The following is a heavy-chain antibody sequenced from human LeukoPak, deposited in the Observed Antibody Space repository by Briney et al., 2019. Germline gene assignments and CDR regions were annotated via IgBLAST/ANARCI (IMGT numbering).Heavy chain of an antibody. J-gene: IGHJ4*02. V-gene: IGHV1-69*04. D-gene: IGHD2-21*02. CDR2: IIPILGIA. Sequence: SVKVSCKASGYTFTSYAISWVRQAPGQGLEWMGRIIPILGIANYAQKFQGRVTITADKSTSTAYMELSSLRSEDTAVYYCARDFAGVYCGGDCYSSNWGQGTLVTVSS. CDR1: GYTFTSYA. CDR3: ARDFAGVYCGGDCYSSN.